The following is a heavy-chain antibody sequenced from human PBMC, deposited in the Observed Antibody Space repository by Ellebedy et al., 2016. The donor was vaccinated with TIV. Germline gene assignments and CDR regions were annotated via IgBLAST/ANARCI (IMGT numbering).Heavy chain of an antibody. CDR3: ARDFEERAMDV. J-gene: IGHJ6*02. CDR1: GFTFSTYS. V-gene: IGHV3-48*01. Sequence: GESLKISCAASGFTFSTYSMSWVRQVPGKGLEWVSYIRTSSSIINYADSVKGRFTISRDDAKNSLFLQMNSLRVEDPAVYYCARDFEERAMDVWGQGTTVTVSS. CDR2: IRTSSSII. D-gene: IGHD3-9*01.